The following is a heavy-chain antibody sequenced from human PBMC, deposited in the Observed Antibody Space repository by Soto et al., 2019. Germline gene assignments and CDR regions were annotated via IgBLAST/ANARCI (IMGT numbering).Heavy chain of an antibody. J-gene: IGHJ5*02. CDR1: GGSSSSGGYS. Sequence: SETRSLTCAVGGGSSSSGGYSWSWIRQPPGKGLEWIGYIYHSGSTYYNPSLKSRVTISVDRSKNQFSLKLSSVTAADTAVYYCARDLGRGTVVTGWFDPWGQGTLVTVSS. CDR3: ARDLGRGTVVTGWFDP. V-gene: IGHV4-30-2*01. CDR2: IYHSGST. D-gene: IGHD2-15*01.